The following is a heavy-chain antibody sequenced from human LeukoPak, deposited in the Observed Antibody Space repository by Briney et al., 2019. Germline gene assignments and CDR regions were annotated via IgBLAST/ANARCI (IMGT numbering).Heavy chain of an antibody. D-gene: IGHD3-22*01. Sequence: GASVKVSCKASGYTFTSYDINWVRQATGQGLEWMGWMNPNSGNTGYAQKFQGRVTMTRNTSISTAYMELSSLRSEGTAVYYCARGRGIVVVIDYWGQGTLVTVSS. J-gene: IGHJ4*02. CDR3: ARGRGIVVVIDY. CDR2: MNPNSGNT. CDR1: GYTFTSYD. V-gene: IGHV1-8*01.